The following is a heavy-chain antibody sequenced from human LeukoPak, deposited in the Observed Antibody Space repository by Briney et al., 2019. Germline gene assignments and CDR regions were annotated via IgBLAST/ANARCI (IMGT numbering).Heavy chain of an antibody. J-gene: IGHJ6*02. V-gene: IGHV4-30-4*01. CDR3: ARDQEYYGMDV. Sequence: PSQTLSLTCTVSGGSISSGDYYWSWIRHPPGKGLEWIGYIYYSGSTYYNPSLKSRVTISVDTSKNQFSLKLSSVTAADTAVYYCARDQEYYGMDVWGQGTTVTVSS. CDR1: GGSISSGDYY. CDR2: IYYSGST.